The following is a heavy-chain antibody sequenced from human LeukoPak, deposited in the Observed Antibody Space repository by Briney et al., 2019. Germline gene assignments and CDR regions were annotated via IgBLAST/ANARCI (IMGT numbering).Heavy chain of an antibody. D-gene: IGHD4-17*01. Sequence: GGSLRLSCAASGFTVSSNYMSWVRQAPGKGLEWVSVIYSGGSTYYADSVKGRFTISRDNSKNTLYLQMNSLRAEDTAIYYCAKEYTGTFPPSPPSFDNWGKETRVTASS. CDR3: AKEYTGTFPPSPPSFDN. CDR2: IYSGGST. V-gene: IGHV3-53*01. J-gene: IGHJ4*02. CDR1: GFTVSSNY.